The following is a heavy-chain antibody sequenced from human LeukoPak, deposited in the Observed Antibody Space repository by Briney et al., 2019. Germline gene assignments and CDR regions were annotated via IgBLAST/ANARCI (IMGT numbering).Heavy chain of an antibody. CDR2: ISSSGSTI. D-gene: IGHD3-3*01. CDR3: ATEWLFAFDY. Sequence: GVPLRLSCGASGFTFSDYYMSWLRHARGEGLEGVSYISSSGSTIYYADSLKGRFTISRDNAKNSLYLQINSLRAEDTAVYCRATEWLFAFDYWGQGTLVTVSS. CDR1: GFTFSDYY. V-gene: IGHV3-11*04. J-gene: IGHJ4*02.